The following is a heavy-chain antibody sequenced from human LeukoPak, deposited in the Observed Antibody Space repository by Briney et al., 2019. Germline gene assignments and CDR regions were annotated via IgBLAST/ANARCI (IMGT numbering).Heavy chain of an antibody. Sequence: PGGSLRLPCAASGFTFSRHAMHWVRQAPGKGLEGVVLISYDGSYKYYADSVKGRFTISRDNSKNMLYLQLNNLRAEGTAMYYCAKEAAAPSYYYYGLDVWGQGTTVTVSS. CDR2: ISYDGSYK. V-gene: IGHV3-30*04. CDR1: GFTFSRHA. CDR3: AKEAAAPSYYYYGLDV. J-gene: IGHJ6*02. D-gene: IGHD6-13*01.